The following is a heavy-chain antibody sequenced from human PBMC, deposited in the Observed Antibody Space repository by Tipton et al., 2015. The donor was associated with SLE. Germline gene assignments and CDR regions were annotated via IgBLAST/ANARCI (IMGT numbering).Heavy chain of an antibody. V-gene: IGHV4-39*07. CDR3: AGGGGFDP. Sequence: TLSLTCTVSGGSISSSSYYWGWIRQPPGKGLEWIGSIYYSGSTYYNPSLKSRVTISVDTSKNQFSLKLSSVTAADTAVYYCAGGGGFDPWGQGTLVTVPS. D-gene: IGHD3-16*01. CDR1: GGSISSSSYY. CDR2: IYYSGST. J-gene: IGHJ5*02.